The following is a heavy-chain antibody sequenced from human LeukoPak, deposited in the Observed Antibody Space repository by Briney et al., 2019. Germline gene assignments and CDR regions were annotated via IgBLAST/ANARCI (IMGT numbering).Heavy chain of an antibody. CDR1: GFTVSSKY. J-gene: IGHJ4*02. CDR3: AKEEGLIAVANDY. Sequence: GGSLRLSCAASGFTVSSKYMSWVRQAPGKGLEWVSAISGSGGSTYYADSVKGRFTISRDNSKNTLYLQMNSLRAEDTAVYYCAKEEGLIAVANDYWGQGTLVTVSS. D-gene: IGHD6-19*01. CDR2: ISGSGGST. V-gene: IGHV3-23*01.